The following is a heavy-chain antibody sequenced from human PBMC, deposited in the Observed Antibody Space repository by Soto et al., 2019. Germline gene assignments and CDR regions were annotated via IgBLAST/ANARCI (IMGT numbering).Heavy chain of an antibody. J-gene: IGHJ3*02. D-gene: IGHD6-19*01. CDR1: GNSVSSNSVA. V-gene: IGHV6-1*01. CDR3: ARKSSGAFDI. CDR2: TYYRSKWGT. Sequence: QTRTLTCAISGNSVSSNSVAFNLIRQSPSRGLEWLGRTYYRSKWGTDYAVSVKSRITINPDTSKNQFSLQLNSVTPEDTAVYYCARKSSGAFDIWGQGTMVTVSS.